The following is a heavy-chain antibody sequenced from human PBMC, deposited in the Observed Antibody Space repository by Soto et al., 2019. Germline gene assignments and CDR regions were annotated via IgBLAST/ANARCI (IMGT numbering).Heavy chain of an antibody. Sequence: GGSLRLSCAASGFTFSRYWMTWVRQAPGKGLEWVANIKQDGSEKYCVASVKGRFTISRDNAQNSLYLQMNSLRAEDTAVYYCARRGYNDFDPYYFDYWGQGALVTVSS. V-gene: IGHV3-7*01. J-gene: IGHJ4*02. CDR3: ARRGYNDFDPYYFDY. D-gene: IGHD5-12*01. CDR1: GFTFSRYW. CDR2: IKQDGSEK.